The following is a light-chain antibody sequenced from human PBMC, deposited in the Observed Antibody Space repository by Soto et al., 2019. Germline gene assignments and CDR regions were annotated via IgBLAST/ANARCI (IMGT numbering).Light chain of an antibody. CDR1: QPVSTSY. CDR3: HQYVTSPYT. V-gene: IGKV3-20*01. J-gene: IGKJ2*01. Sequence: EIVLTQSPGTLSVSPGESATLSCRPSQPVSTSYLAWFQTKPGQDPRLLIYATSKRASGIPDRFSGSGSGTDFTLTISRLEPEDFAVFYCHQYVTSPYTLGQWTSLE. CDR2: ATS.